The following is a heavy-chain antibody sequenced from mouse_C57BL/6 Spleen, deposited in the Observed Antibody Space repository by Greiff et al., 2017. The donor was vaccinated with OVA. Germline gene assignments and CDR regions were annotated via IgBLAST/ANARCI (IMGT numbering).Heavy chain of an antibody. V-gene: IGHV1-69*01. CDR1: GYTFTSYW. CDR2: IDPSDSYT. CDR3: ARGGNYAGYYFDY. D-gene: IGHD2-1*01. J-gene: IGHJ2*01. Sequence: VQLQQPGAELVMPGASVKLSCKASGYTFTSYWMHWVKQRPGQGLEWIGEIDPSDSYTNYNQKFKGKSTLTVDKSSSTAYMQLSSLTSEDSAVYYCARGGNYAGYYFDYWGQGTTLTVSS.